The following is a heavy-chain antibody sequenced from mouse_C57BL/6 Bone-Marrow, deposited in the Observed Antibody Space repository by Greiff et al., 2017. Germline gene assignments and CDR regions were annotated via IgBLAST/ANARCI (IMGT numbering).Heavy chain of an antibody. CDR2: FYPGSGSI. CDR3: ARHEGFYGNYPHCFDY. D-gene: IGHD2-1*01. CDR1: GYTFTEYT. Sequence: VQLQESGAELVKPGASVKLSCKASGYTFTEYTIHWVKQRSGQGLEWIGWFYPGSGSIKYNEKFKDKATLTADKSSSTVYMELSRLTSEDSAVXFCARHEGFYGNYPHCFDYWGQGTTLTVSS. J-gene: IGHJ2*01. V-gene: IGHV1-62-2*01.